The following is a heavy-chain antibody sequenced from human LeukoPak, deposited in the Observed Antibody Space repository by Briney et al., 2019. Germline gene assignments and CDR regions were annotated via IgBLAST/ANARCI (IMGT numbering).Heavy chain of an antibody. Sequence: EGSLRLSCAASGFTFSDYYMSWIRQAPGKGLEWVSAISGSGGSTYYADSVKGRFTISRDNSKNTLYLQMNSLRAEDTAVYYCAKDSRNDRANNWFDPWGQGTLVTVSS. V-gene: IGHV3-23*01. J-gene: IGHJ5*02. CDR3: AKDSRNDRANNWFDP. CDR1: GFTFSDYY. D-gene: IGHD1-1*01. CDR2: ISGSGGST.